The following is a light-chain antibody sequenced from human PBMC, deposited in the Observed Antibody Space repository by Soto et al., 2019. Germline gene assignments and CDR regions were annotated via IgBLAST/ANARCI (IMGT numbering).Light chain of an antibody. CDR2: DAS. V-gene: IGKV1-33*01. J-gene: IGKJ5*01. CDR1: QNINNY. CDR3: QQYENLPT. Sequence: DIQMTQSPSSLSASVVDRVTMTCQASQNINNYLNWYQQKPGRAPKLLIYDASNLEAGVPSRFRGSGSGTDFTFTISRLQPEDIATYYCQQYENLPTFGQGTRLEIK.